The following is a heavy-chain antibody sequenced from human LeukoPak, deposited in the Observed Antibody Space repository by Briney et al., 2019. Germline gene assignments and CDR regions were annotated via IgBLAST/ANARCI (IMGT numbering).Heavy chain of an antibody. Sequence: PGGSLRLSCAASGFTFSDYYMSWVRQAPGKELEWVSSISRSSSYIYHTDSVRGRFTISRDNAKNSLYLQMNSLRAEDTAVYYCARAPYDILTGYSGYFDYWGQGTPVTVSS. CDR3: ARAPYDILTGYSGYFDY. D-gene: IGHD3-9*01. J-gene: IGHJ4*02. CDR2: ISRSSSYI. V-gene: IGHV3-21*01. CDR1: GFTFSDYY.